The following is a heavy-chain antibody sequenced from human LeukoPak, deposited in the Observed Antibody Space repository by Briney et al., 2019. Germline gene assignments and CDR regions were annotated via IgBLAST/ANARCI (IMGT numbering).Heavy chain of an antibody. Sequence: ASVKVSCKASGGTFSSYAISWVRQAPGQGLEWMGRILPIFGTENYAHKFQGRVTITTDEYTSTASMALSSLRAEDRPVYYCARQTTVTTGFDPWGQGTLVAVSS. CDR3: ARQTTVTTGFDP. CDR2: ILPIFGTE. J-gene: IGHJ5*02. D-gene: IGHD4-11*01. CDR1: GGTFSSYA. V-gene: IGHV1-69*05.